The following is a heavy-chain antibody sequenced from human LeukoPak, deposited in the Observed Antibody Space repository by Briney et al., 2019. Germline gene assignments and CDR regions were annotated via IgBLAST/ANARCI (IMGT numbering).Heavy chain of an antibody. D-gene: IGHD6-13*01. V-gene: IGHV3-9*01. CDR1: GFTFDDYA. CDR3: AKDIRGGAAAGPTYYFAY. J-gene: IGHJ4*02. Sequence: SLRLSCAASGFTFDDYAMHWVRQAPGKGLEWVSGISWNSGSIGYADSVKGRFTISRDNAKNSLYLQMNSLRAEDTALYYCAKDIRGGAAAGPTYYFAYWGQGTLVTVSS. CDR2: ISWNSGSI.